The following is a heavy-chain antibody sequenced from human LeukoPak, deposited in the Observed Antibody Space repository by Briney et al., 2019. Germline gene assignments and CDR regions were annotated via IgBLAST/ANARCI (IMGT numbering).Heavy chain of an antibody. V-gene: IGHV1-24*01. D-gene: IGHD3-10*01. CDR2: FDPEDGET. CDR3: ATVPRSPIWFGEPAFDP. CDR1: GYTLTELS. Sequence: ASVRVSCMVSGYTLTELSMHWVRQAPGKGLEWMGGFDPEDGETIYAQKFQGRVTMTEDTSTDTAYMELSSLRSEDTAVYYCATVPRSPIWFGEPAFDPWGQGTLVTVSS. J-gene: IGHJ5*02.